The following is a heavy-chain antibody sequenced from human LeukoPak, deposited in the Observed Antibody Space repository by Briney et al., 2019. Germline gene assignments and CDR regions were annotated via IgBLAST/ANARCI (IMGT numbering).Heavy chain of an antibody. D-gene: IGHD3-9*01. CDR2: IYTSGST. CDR1: GGSISSYY. Sequence: SETLSLTCTVSGGSISSYYWSWIRQPAGKGLEWIGRIYTSGSTNYNPSLKSRVTMSVDTSKNQFSLKLSSVTAADTAVYYCARELRYFDWSLDGYMDVWGKGTTVTISS. CDR3: ARELRYFDWSLDGYMDV. J-gene: IGHJ6*03. V-gene: IGHV4-4*07.